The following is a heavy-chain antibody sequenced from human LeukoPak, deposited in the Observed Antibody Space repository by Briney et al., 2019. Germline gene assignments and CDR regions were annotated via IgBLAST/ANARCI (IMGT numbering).Heavy chain of an antibody. J-gene: IGHJ4*03. D-gene: IGHD2-8*02. CDR3: ASLFGQVTGSYFYT. CDR2: IYYSGTT. CDR1: GGSISSSNYY. V-gene: IGHV4-39*01. Sequence: SETLSLTCTVSGGSISSSNYYWGWIRQPPGKGLEWIGRIYYSGTTYYNPSLKSRFTISVNTSKTQFSLKLCTVTAADTIALYCASLFGQVTGSYFYTWGQGNL.